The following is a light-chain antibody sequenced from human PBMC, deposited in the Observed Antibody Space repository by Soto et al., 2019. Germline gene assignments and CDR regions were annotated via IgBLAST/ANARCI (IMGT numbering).Light chain of an antibody. CDR1: NSDVGTHNL. J-gene: IGLJ1*01. CDR2: EGT. Sequence: QSALTQPASVSGSPGQSITISCTGTNSDVGTHNLASWYQQHPGKAPKLIIYEGTKRPSGVSNRFSGSKSGNTASLTISGLQAEDEDDYYCCSYALLFGTGTKVTVL. CDR3: CSYALL. V-gene: IGLV2-23*01.